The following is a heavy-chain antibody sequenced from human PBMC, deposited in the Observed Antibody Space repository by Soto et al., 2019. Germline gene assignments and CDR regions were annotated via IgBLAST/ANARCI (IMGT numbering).Heavy chain of an antibody. CDR2: IIPIFGTA. Sequence: SVKVSCKASGGTFSSYAISRVRQAPGQGLEWMGGIIPIFGTANYAQKFQGRVTITADESTSTAYMELSSLRSEDTAVYYCASGQVPAAIFDYWGQGTLVTVSS. CDR3: ASGQVPAAIFDY. V-gene: IGHV1-69*13. D-gene: IGHD2-2*01. CDR1: GGTFSSYA. J-gene: IGHJ4*02.